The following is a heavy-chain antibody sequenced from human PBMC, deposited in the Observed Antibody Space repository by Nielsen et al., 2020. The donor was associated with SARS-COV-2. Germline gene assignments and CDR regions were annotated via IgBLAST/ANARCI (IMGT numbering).Heavy chain of an antibody. CDR3: ARLYYYGSGSPYGMDV. CDR2: INHSGST. Sequence: SETLSLTCAVYGGSFSGYYWSWIRQPPGKGLEWIGEINHSGSTYYNPSLKSRVTISVDRSKNQFSLKLSSVTAADTAVYYCARLYYYGSGSPYGMDVWGQGTTVTVSS. D-gene: IGHD3-10*01. V-gene: IGHV4-34*01. J-gene: IGHJ6*02. CDR1: GGSFSGYY.